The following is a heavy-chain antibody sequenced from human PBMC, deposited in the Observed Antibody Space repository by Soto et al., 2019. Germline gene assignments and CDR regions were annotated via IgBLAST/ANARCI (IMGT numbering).Heavy chain of an antibody. V-gene: IGHV3-15*01. J-gene: IGHJ4*02. CDR1: GFTFSNAW. CDR3: TTLLCGGDCYVDY. D-gene: IGHD2-21*02. Sequence: GGSLRLSCAASGFTFSNAWMSWVRQAPGKGLEWVGRIKSKTDGGTTDYAAPVKGRFTISRDDSKNTLYLQMNSLKTEDTAVYYCTTLLCGGDCYVDYWGQGTLVTVSS. CDR2: IKSKTDGGTT.